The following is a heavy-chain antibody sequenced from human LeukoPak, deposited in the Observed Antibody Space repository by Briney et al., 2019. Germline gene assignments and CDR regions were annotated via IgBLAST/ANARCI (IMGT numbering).Heavy chain of an antibody. V-gene: IGHV3-21*01. CDR2: IDNDGSYI. Sequence: GGPLRLSCAASGFTFSSYTMNCVRQAPGKGLEWVSSIDNDGSYIYYADSVKGRFTLSRDNAENSVHLQMISLRAEDTAVYYCATKYSAGWLFDYWGQGALVTVSS. J-gene: IGHJ4*02. CDR1: GFTFSSYT. D-gene: IGHD5-12*01. CDR3: ATKYSAGWLFDY.